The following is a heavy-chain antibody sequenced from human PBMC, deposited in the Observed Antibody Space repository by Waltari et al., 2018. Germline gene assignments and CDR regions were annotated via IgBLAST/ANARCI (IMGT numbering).Heavy chain of an antibody. CDR1: GFSFSLYA. D-gene: IGHD2-21*02. CDR2: IRGGVDNT. CDR3: TRAAHGYGDWS. J-gene: IGHJ5*01. Sequence: EVQLLESGGDLVQPGGSVRLSCAVSGFSFSLYAMSWVRQAPGKGLEWVAAIRGGVDNTFYLDSVKGRFTISRDISTNTLFLEMSSLRVEDTALYYCTRAAHGYGDWSWGHGTLVTVSS. V-gene: IGHV3-23*01.